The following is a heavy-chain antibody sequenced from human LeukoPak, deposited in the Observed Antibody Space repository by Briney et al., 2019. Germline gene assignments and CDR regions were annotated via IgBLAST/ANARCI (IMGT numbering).Heavy chain of an antibody. J-gene: IGHJ5*02. D-gene: IGHD2-15*01. V-gene: IGHV1-2*02. Sequence: GASVKVSCKASGYTFTDNYIHWMRQAPGQGLEWMGWINPNSGDTNYAQKFEGRVTMTRDTSISTAYMELSRLRSDDTAVYYCARGRVDCSGGSCYSLSQNWFDPWGQGTLVTVSS. CDR2: INPNSGDT. CDR1: GYTFTDNY. CDR3: ARGRVDCSGGSCYSLSQNWFDP.